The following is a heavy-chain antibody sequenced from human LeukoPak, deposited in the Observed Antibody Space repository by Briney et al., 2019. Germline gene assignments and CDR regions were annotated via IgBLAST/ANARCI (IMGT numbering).Heavy chain of an antibody. Sequence: GGSLRLSCAASGFTFSTYAMSWVRQAPGKGLEWVSSISSSSSYIYYADSVKGRFTISRDNAKNSLYLQMNSLRAEDTAVYYCAVLYYYGSGSPEAVDVWGKGTTVTVSS. J-gene: IGHJ6*04. CDR2: ISSSSSYI. D-gene: IGHD3-10*01. CDR1: GFTFSTYA. V-gene: IGHV3-21*01. CDR3: AVLYYYGSGSPEAVDV.